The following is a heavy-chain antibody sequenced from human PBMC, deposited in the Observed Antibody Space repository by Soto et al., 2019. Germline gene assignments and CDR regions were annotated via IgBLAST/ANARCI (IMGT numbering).Heavy chain of an antibody. CDR1: GFTFSNAW. CDR2: IKSKTDGGTT. V-gene: IGHV3-15*01. J-gene: IGHJ6*02. Sequence: EVQLVESGGGLVKPGGSLRLSCAASGFTFSNAWMSWVRQAPGKGLEWVGRIKSKTDGGTTDYAAPVKGRFTISRDDSKNTMYLQMNSLKTEDTAVYYCTTDIVATRDNLRRLMDVWGQGTTVTVSS. D-gene: IGHD5-12*01. CDR3: TTDIVATRDNLRRLMDV.